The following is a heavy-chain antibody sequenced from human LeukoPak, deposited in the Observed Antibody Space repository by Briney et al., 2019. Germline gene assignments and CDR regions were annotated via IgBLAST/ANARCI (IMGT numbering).Heavy chain of an antibody. Sequence: SETLSLTCTVSGGSISSSSYYWGWIRQPPGKGLEWIGSIYYSGSTYYNPSLKSRVTISVDTSKNQFSLKLSSVTAADTAVYYCASITLAVAARGVVDYWGQGTLVTVSS. D-gene: IGHD6-19*01. J-gene: IGHJ4*02. V-gene: IGHV4-39*07. CDR2: IYYSGST. CDR3: ASITLAVAARGVVDY. CDR1: GGSISSSSYY.